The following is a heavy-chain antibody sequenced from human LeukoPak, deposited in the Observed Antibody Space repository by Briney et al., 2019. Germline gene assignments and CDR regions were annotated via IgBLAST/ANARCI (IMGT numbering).Heavy chain of an antibody. D-gene: IGHD5-12*01. CDR2: IYHSGST. V-gene: IGHV4-38-2*02. CDR3: ARGSVDSGYDWILRTAYNWFDP. J-gene: IGHJ5*02. Sequence: PSETLSLTCTVSGYSISSGYYWGWIRQPPGKGLEWIGSIYHSGSTYYNPSLKSRVTMSVDTSKNQFSLKLSSVTAADTAVYYCARGSVDSGYDWILRTAYNWFDPWGQGTLVTVSS. CDR1: GYSISSGYY.